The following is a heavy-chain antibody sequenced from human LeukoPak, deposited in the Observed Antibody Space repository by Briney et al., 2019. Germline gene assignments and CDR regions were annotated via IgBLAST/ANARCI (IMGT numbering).Heavy chain of an antibody. CDR1: GGSISSGGYY. CDR2: IYHSGST. CDR3: TRVLHSYYYYYYGMDV. Sequence: SETLSLTCTVSGGSISSGGYYWSWIRQPPGKGLEWIGYIYHSGSTYYNPSLKSRVTISVDTSKNQFSLKLSSVTAADTAVYYCTRVLHSYYYYYYGMDVWGQGTTVTVSS. V-gene: IGHV4-30-2*05. J-gene: IGHJ6*02.